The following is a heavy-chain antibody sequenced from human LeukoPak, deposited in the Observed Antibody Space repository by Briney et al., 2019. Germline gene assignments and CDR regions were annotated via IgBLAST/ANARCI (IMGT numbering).Heavy chain of an antibody. CDR1: GGSINSYY. Sequence: SETLSPTCTVSGGSINSYYWGWVRQPARKGLERIGRIYPTGTTNYSPSFKSRLTMSLHTSKNQFSLKLRSVTAADTAVYYCGRQGYTASYYFVDYWSQGTLVTVSS. CDR3: GRQGYTASYYFVDY. D-gene: IGHD3-10*01. J-gene: IGHJ4*02. CDR2: IYPTGTT. V-gene: IGHV4-4*07.